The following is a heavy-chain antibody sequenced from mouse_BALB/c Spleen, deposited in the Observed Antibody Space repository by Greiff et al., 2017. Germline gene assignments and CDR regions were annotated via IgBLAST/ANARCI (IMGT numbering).Heavy chain of an antibody. CDR2: ISYSGST. CDR3: ARWSFYAMDY. V-gene: IGHV3-2*02. CDR1: GYSITSDYA. Sequence: EVKLVESGPGLVKPSQSLSLTCTVTGYSITSDYAWNWIRQFPGNKLEWMGYISYSGSTSYNPSLKSRISITRDTSKNQFFLQLNSVTTEDTATYYCARWSFYAMDYWGQGTSVTVSS. J-gene: IGHJ4*01.